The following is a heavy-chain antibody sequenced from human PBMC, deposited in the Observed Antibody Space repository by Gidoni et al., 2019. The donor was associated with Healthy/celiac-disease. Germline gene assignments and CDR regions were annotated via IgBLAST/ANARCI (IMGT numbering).Heavy chain of an antibody. CDR2: IWYDGSNQ. J-gene: IGHJ4*02. D-gene: IGHD3-10*01. CDR1: GFTFSSYG. CDR3: ARDYYGSGVPLDY. V-gene: IGHV3-33*01. Sequence: QVQLVESGGGVVQPGRSLRLSCAASGFTFSSYGMHWVRQAPGKGLGWVAVIWYDGSNQYYADSVKVRFTISRDNSKNTLYLQMNSLRAEDTAVYYCARDYYGSGVPLDYWGQGTLVTVSS.